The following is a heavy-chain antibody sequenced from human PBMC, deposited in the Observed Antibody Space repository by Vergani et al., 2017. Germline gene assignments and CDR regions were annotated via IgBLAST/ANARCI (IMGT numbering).Heavy chain of an antibody. CDR3: AKADSVTSSDLSFFYHMVV. D-gene: IGHD2/OR15-2a*01. CDR1: GFTFSTST. CDR2: ISHDGGKQ. J-gene: IGHJ6*03. Sequence: QVQLVESGGGVVQPGRSLRLSCAASGFTFSTSTMHWVRQAPGKGLEWVAVISHDGGKQFFADSVKGRFTISRDNSKNTLYLQMNSLKAEDTAVYYCAKADSVTSSDLSFFYHMVVSGKGTTLSVSS. V-gene: IGHV3-30*04.